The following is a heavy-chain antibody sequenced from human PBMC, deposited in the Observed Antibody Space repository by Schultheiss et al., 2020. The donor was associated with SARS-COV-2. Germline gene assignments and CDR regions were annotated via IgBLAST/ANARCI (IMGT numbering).Heavy chain of an antibody. CDR2: INHSGST. CDR3: ARVSAYCGGDCYFDS. V-gene: IGHV4-34*01. D-gene: IGHD2-21*02. CDR1: GGSFSGYY. Sequence: GSLRLSCAVYGGSFSGYYWSWIRQPPGKGLEWIGEINHSGSTNYNPSLKSRVTISVDTSKNQFSLKLSSVTAADTAVYYCARVSAYCGGDCYFDSWGQGTLVTVSS. J-gene: IGHJ4*02.